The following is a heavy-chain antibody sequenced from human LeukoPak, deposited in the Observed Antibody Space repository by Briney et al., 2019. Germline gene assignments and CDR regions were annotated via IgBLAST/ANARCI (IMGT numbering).Heavy chain of an antibody. V-gene: IGHV4-34*01. J-gene: IGHJ4*02. Sequence: PSETLSLTCAVYGGPFSVYYWSWIRQPPGKGLEWIGEINHSGSTNYNPSLKSRVTISVDTSKNQFSLKLSSVTAADTAVYYCARTRIAAAGAEYDYWGQGTLVTVSS. CDR3: ARTRIAAAGAEYDY. CDR1: GGPFSVYY. D-gene: IGHD6-13*01. CDR2: INHSGST.